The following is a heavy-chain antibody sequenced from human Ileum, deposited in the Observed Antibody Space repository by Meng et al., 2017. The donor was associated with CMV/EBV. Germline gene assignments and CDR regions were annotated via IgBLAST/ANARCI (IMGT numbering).Heavy chain of an antibody. CDR2: INSVGTST. CDR3: ARSEGYCSNAVCYLDY. Sequence: GGSLRLSCAASGFTFGNSWMHWVRQVPGKGLVWVSRINSVGTSTSYADSVKGRFTVSRDNAKNTLYLQMSSLRPEDTAVYYCARSEGYCSNAVCYLDYWGQGTLVTVSS. V-gene: IGHV3-74*01. CDR1: GFTFGNSW. J-gene: IGHJ4*02. D-gene: IGHD2-8*01.